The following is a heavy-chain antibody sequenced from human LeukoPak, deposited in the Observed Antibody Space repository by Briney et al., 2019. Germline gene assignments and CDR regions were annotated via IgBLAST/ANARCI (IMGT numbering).Heavy chain of an antibody. CDR1: GGSISSYC. CDR2: IYYSGST. CDR3: ARVGDFWSGYLPYFDY. D-gene: IGHD3-3*01. Sequence: PSETLSLTCTVSGGSISSYCWSWIRQPPGKGLEWIGYIYYSGSTNYNPSLKSRVTISVDTSKNQFSLKLSSVTAADTAVYYCARVGDFWSGYLPYFDYWGQGTLVTVSS. J-gene: IGHJ4*02. V-gene: IGHV4-59*01.